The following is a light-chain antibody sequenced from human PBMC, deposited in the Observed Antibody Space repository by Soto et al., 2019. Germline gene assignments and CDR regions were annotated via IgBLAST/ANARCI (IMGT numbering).Light chain of an antibody. CDR1: QSVSSY. CDR2: DAS. CDR3: QQRSNWPPF. Sequence: ELVLTPSPATLSLSPGERATLSCRASQSVSSYLAWYQQKPGQAPRLLIYDASNRATGIPARFSGSGSGTDFTLTISSLEPEDFAVYYCQQRSNWPPFFGQGTRLEIK. V-gene: IGKV3-11*01. J-gene: IGKJ5*01.